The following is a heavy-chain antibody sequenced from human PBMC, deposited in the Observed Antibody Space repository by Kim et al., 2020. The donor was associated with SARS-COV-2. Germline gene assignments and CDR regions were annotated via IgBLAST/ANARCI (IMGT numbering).Heavy chain of an antibody. V-gene: IGHV4-61*01. CDR1: GGSVSSGSYY. CDR2: IYYSGST. CDR3: ARGTANFGELYY. Sequence: SETLSLTCTVSGGSVSSGSYYWSWIRQPPGKGLEWIGYIYYSGSTNYNPSLKSRVTISVDTSKNQFSLKLSSVTAADTAVYYCARGTANFGELYYWGQGTLVTVSS. J-gene: IGHJ4*02. D-gene: IGHD3-10*01.